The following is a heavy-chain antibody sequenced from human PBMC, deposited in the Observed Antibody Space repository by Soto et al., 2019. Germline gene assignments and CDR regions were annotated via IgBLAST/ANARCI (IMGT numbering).Heavy chain of an antibody. V-gene: IGHV3-30-3*01. D-gene: IGHD4-17*01. CDR1: GFTFSSYA. J-gene: IGHJ6*02. CDR2: ISYDGSNK. CDR3: ASPPPTVTRRYYYGMDV. Sequence: PGGSLRLSCAASGFTFSSYAMHWVRQAPGKGLEWVAVISYDGSNKYYADSVKGRFTISRDNSKNTLYLQMNSLRAEDTAVYYCASPPPTVTRRYYYGMDVWGQGTTVTVSS.